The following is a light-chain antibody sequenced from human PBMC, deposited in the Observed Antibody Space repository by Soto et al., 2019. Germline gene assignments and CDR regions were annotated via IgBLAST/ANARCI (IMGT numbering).Light chain of an antibody. Sequence: DIVLTQSPGTLSLSPGERATLSYRASQSVSGNFLAWYQQRPGQAPRLLIYGASNRATGVPDRFSGSGSGTDFILTISRLESEDFAVYYCQQYGSSPPWTFGQGTKVQVK. J-gene: IGKJ1*01. V-gene: IGKV3-20*01. CDR1: QSVSGNF. CDR3: QQYGSSPPWT. CDR2: GAS.